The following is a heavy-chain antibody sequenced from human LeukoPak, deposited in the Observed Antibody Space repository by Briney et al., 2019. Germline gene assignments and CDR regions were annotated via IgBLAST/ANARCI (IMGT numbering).Heavy chain of an antibody. CDR3: AKLVGYYYDRSGYYYFDY. CDR2: LTGSGVRT. Sequence: GGSLRLSCAASGFIFSNYAMSWVRQAPGKGLEWVSALTGSGVRTYYADSVKGRFTISRDNSKNTLYLQMNSLRAEDSAVYYCAKLVGYYYDRSGYYYFDYWGQGTLVTVSS. CDR1: GFIFSNYA. V-gene: IGHV3-23*01. D-gene: IGHD3-22*01. J-gene: IGHJ4*02.